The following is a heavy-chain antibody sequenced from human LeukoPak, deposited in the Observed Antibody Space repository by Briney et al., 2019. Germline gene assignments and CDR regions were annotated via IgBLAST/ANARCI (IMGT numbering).Heavy chain of an antibody. CDR2: ISFDGSNE. Sequence: GGSLRLSCAASGLTFSSYGMHWVRQSPGGGLERGSFISFDGSNEFYAESLKGRFTISRENTKDTLYLQMDSLRAEDTALYYCAREEHDYVWGSYRYYYYYGIDVWGQGTTVTVSS. CDR1: GLTFSSYG. V-gene: IGHV3-30*03. J-gene: IGHJ6*02. D-gene: IGHD3-16*02. CDR3: AREEHDYVWGSYRYYYYYGIDV.